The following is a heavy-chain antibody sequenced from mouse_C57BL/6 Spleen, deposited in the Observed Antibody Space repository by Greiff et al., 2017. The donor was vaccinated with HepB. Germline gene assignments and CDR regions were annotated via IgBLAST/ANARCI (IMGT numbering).Heavy chain of an antibody. CDR3: ARAIYYYGSSYFGY. Sequence: QVTLKESGPGILQPSQTLSLSCSFSGFSLSTFGMGVGWIRQPSGKGLVWLAHICWGDDKYYNPALKSRLTITKDTSKNQVILKIPNVNTADTATYYCARAIYYYGSSYFGYWGQGTTLTVSS. V-gene: IGHV8-8*01. CDR2: ICWGDDK. J-gene: IGHJ2*01. D-gene: IGHD1-1*01. CDR1: GFSLSTFGMG.